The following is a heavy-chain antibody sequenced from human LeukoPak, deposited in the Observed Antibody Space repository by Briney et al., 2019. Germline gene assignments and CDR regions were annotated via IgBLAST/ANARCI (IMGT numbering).Heavy chain of an antibody. CDR2: INHSGST. Sequence: SETLSLTCAVYGGSFSGYYWSWIRQPPGKGLEWIGEINHSGSTNYNPSLKSRVTMSVDASKNQFSLKLSSVTAADTAVYYCASSPSRGYDFWSGSPSVDYWGQGTLITVSS. CDR3: ASSPSRGYDFWSGSPSVDY. J-gene: IGHJ4*02. CDR1: GGSFSGYY. V-gene: IGHV4-34*01. D-gene: IGHD3-3*01.